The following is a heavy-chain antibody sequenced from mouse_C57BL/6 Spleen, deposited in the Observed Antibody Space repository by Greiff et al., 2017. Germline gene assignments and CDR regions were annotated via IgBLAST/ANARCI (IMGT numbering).Heavy chain of an antibody. Sequence: VQLQQSGAELVRPGASVTLSCKASGYTFTDYEMHWVKQTPVHGLEWIGAIDPETGGTAYNQKFKGKAILTADKSSSTAYMELRSLTSEDSAVYYCTRYTTVVPYYFDYWGQGTTLTVSS. CDR2: IDPETGGT. CDR1: GYTFTDYE. J-gene: IGHJ2*01. V-gene: IGHV1-15*01. CDR3: TRYTTVVPYYFDY. D-gene: IGHD1-1*01.